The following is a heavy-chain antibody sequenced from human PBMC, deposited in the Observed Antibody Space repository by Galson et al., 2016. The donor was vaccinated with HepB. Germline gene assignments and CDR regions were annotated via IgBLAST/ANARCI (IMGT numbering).Heavy chain of an antibody. D-gene: IGHD3-10*01. V-gene: IGHV3-53*01. CDR1: GFSVSQNY. CDR3: ARAGSRVGFYLRFGFFDS. J-gene: IGHJ4*02. CDR2: XXSGXNA. Sequence: SLRLSCAVSGFSVSQNYMTWVRQAPGKGXXXLSXXXSGXNAYXXXSVXXXFTISRDNLRNTLHXKINSLRAEDTAVYYCARAGSRVGFYLRFGFFDSWCPGTLRTVSS.